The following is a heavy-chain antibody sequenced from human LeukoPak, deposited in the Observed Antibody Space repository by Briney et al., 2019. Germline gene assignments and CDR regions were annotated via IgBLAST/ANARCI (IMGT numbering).Heavy chain of an antibody. D-gene: IGHD3-10*01. Sequence: GGSLRLSCAASGFTFSSYGMSWVRQAPGKGLEWVSAISGSGGSTYYADSVKGRFTISRDNSKNTLYLQMNSLRAEDTAVYYCAKEYGSGSYYTADYYMDVWGKGTTVTISS. V-gene: IGHV3-23*01. CDR3: AKEYGSGSYYTADYYMDV. CDR1: GFTFSSYG. CDR2: ISGSGGST. J-gene: IGHJ6*03.